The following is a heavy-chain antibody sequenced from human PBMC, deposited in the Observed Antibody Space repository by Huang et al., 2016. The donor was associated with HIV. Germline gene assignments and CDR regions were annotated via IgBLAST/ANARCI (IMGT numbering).Heavy chain of an antibody. D-gene: IGHD6-13*01. CDR2: VSGDHGNT. V-gene: IGHV1-18*01. CDR3: VIGGSSWGIPEY. Sequence: QVQVVQSGGEVRKPGASVKVSCKPSDYSFTAYGIAWVRQAPGQGLEWMGWVSGDHGNTEYTQKFQGRVSMTTDTSTSTAYLEVRSLRSDDTALYDCVIGGSSWGIPEYWGQGTLVTVSS. J-gene: IGHJ4*02. CDR1: DYSFTAYG.